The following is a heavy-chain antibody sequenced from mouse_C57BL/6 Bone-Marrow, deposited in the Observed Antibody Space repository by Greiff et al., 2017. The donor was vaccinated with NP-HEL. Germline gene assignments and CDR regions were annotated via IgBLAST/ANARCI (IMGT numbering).Heavy chain of an antibody. CDR1: GYTFTSYD. CDR3: ATQGYYYAMDY. J-gene: IGHJ4*01. Sequence: VHLVESGPELVKPGASVKLSCKASGYTFTSYDINWVKQRPGQGLEWIGWIYPRDGSTKYNEKFKGKATLTVDTSSSTAYMELHSLTSEDSAVYFCATQGYYYAMDYWGQGTSVTVSS. V-gene: IGHV1-85*01. CDR2: IYPRDGST.